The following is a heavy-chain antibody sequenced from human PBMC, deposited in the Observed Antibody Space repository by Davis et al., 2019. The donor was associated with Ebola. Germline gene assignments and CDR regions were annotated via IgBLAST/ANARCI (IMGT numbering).Heavy chain of an antibody. J-gene: IGHJ4*02. Sequence: PGGSLRLSCAASGLSVSDAWMGWVRQAPGKWLEPIGRIKDKIYYGAIDYAAPVKGRFTISRDESKNTVSLRMDSLKTEDTGVYFCTTDRGLEARPLFDWWGQGTLVTVSS. CDR2: IKDKIYYGAI. D-gene: IGHD6-6*01. CDR3: TTDRGLEARPLFDW. V-gene: IGHV3-15*01. CDR1: GLSVSDAW.